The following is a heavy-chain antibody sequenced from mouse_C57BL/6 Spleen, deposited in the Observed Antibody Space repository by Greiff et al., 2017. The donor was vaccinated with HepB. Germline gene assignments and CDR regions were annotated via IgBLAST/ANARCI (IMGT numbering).Heavy chain of an antibody. V-gene: IGHV1-82*01. CDR2: IYPGDGDT. Sequence: QVQLQQSGPELVKPGASVKISCKASGYAFSSSWMNWVKQRPGKGLEWIGRIYPGDGDTNYNGKFKGKATLTADKSSSTAYMQLSSLTSEDSAVYFCAPIYYGNYGFAYWGQGTLVTVSA. CDR3: APIYYGNYGFAY. J-gene: IGHJ3*01. CDR1: GYAFSSSW. D-gene: IGHD2-1*01.